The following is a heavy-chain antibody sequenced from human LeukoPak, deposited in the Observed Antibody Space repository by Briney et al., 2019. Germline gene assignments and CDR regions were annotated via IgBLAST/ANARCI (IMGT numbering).Heavy chain of an antibody. CDR3: AREEEQLVIFDY. CDR1: GDSVSSNSAA. V-gene: IGHV6-1*01. J-gene: IGHJ4*02. Sequence: SQTLSLTCAFSGDSVSSNSAAWNWLRQSPSRGLEWLGRTYYRSKWYNDYAVSVKSRITINPDTSKNQFSLQLNSVTPEDTAVYYCAREEEQLVIFDYWGQGTLVTVSS. CDR2: TYYRSKWYN. D-gene: IGHD6-6*01.